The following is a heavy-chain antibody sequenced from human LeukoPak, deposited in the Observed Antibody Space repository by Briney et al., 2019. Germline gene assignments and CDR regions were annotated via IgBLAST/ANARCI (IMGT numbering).Heavy chain of an antibody. CDR2: IIPILGIA. J-gene: IGHJ6*02. D-gene: IGHD2-15*01. V-gene: IGHV1-69*04. Sequence: SVKVSFKASGGSFSSYAISWVRQAPGQGLEWMGRIIPILGIANYAQKFQGRVTITADKSTSTAYMELSSLRSEDTAVYYCATHSPGGYCSGGSCYSLNYYYGMDVWGQGTTVTVSS. CDR1: GGSFSSYA. CDR3: ATHSPGGYCSGGSCYSLNYYYGMDV.